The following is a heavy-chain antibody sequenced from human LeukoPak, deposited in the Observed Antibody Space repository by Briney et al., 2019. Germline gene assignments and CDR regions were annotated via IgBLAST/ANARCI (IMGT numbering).Heavy chain of an antibody. Sequence: GGSLRLSCSASGFSFSSYSMHWVRQAPGKGLEYVSAISSNGGSTYYADSVKGRVTISRDNSKNTLYLQMSSLRAEDTAVYYCVKGSAVAGFEYWGQGTLVTVSS. CDR1: GFSFSSYS. J-gene: IGHJ4*02. V-gene: IGHV3-64D*06. CDR3: VKGSAVAGFEY. CDR2: ISSNGGST. D-gene: IGHD6-19*01.